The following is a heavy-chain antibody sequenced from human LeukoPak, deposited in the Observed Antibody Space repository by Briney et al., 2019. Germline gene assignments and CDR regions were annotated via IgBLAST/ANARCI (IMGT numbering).Heavy chain of an antibody. CDR2: ISSSGSNI. D-gene: IGHD4-17*01. CDR3: ARVGTVTTDY. CDR1: GFTFSSYE. V-gene: IGHV3-48*03. Sequence: PGGSLRLSCAASGFTFSSYEMNWVRQAPGKGLEWVSYISSSGSNIFYADSVKGRFTISRDNAKNSPYLQMNSLRAEDTAVYYCARVGTVTTDYWGQGTLVTVSS. J-gene: IGHJ4*02.